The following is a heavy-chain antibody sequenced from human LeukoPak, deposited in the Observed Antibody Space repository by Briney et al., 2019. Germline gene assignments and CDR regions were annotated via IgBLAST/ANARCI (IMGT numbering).Heavy chain of an antibody. Sequence: SETLSLTCTVSGGSISRYYWSWIRQPAGNGLEWIGRIYSSGSTNYNPSLKSRVTMSVDTSKNQFSLKLSSVTAADTAVYYCARDPSYSSGWMDYWGQGTLVTVSS. J-gene: IGHJ4*02. CDR1: GGSISRYY. CDR2: IYSSGST. CDR3: ARDPSYSSGWMDY. V-gene: IGHV4-4*07. D-gene: IGHD6-19*01.